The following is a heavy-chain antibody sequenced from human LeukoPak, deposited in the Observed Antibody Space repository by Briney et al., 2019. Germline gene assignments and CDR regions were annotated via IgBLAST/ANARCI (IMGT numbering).Heavy chain of an antibody. CDR3: AHFKGGSFDF. J-gene: IGHJ3*01. CDR2: VFYSGST. D-gene: IGHD1-26*01. V-gene: IGHV4-39*01. CDR1: GGSISSSGHY. Sequence: SETLSLTCTVSGGSISSSGHYWGWVRQPPGKGLEWIGNVFYSGSTYYNPSLKSRVTMSVDTSKNQFSLKLTSVTAADTAVYYCAHFKGGSFDFWGQGTMVTVSS.